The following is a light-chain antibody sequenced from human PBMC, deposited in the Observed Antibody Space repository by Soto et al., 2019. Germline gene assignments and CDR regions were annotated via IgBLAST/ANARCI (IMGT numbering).Light chain of an antibody. J-gene: IGLJ2*01. CDR1: SGSIASSY. CDR3: QSYDTALLV. CDR2: EDD. V-gene: IGLV6-57*01. Sequence: NFMLTQPHSVSESPGKTVTISCTRSSGSIASSYVQWYQLRPGSFPTTVIYEDDQRTAGVPDRFSGSVDTSSNSASLAISGLETEHEAGYFCQSYDTALLVFGEGTKLTVL.